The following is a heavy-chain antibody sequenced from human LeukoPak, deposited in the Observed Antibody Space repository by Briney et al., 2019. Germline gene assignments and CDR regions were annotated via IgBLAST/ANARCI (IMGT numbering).Heavy chain of an antibody. Sequence: PSETPSLTCTVSGGSISSSSYYWGWIRQPPGKGLEWIGNIYYGENTYYNPSLKSRVTISIDTSKNQFYLKLSSLTAADTAVYYCARRDDSSGYHKIFDYWGPGTLVTVSS. J-gene: IGHJ4*02. CDR2: IYYGENT. V-gene: IGHV4-39*01. CDR1: GGSISSSSYY. D-gene: IGHD3-22*01. CDR3: ARRDDSSGYHKIFDY.